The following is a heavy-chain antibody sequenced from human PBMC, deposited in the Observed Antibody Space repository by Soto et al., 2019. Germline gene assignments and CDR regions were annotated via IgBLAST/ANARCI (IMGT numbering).Heavy chain of an antibody. CDR3: AKDHRRSGGMEV. CDR2: ISYDGSNK. J-gene: IGHJ6*02. V-gene: IGHV3-30*18. D-gene: IGHD1-1*01. Sequence: GGSLRLSCAASGFTFSSYGMHWVRQAPGKGLEWVAVISYDGSNKYYADSVKGRFTISRDNSKNTLYLQMNSLRAEDTAVYYCAKDHRRSGGMEVWGQGTTVTVSS. CDR1: GFTFSSYG.